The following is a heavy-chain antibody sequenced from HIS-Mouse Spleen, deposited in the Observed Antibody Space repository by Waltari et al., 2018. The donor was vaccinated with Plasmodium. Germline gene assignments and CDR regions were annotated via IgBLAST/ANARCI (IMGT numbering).Heavy chain of an antibody. Sequence: QVQLQESGPGLVKPSETLSLTCTFSGGPISRFYCTWIRQPAGKGLGWVGRIYTSGSTNYNPSLKSRVTMSVDTSKNQFSLKLSSVTAADTAVYYCARGRGYWYFDLWGRGTLVTVSS. CDR1: GGPISRFY. V-gene: IGHV4-4*07. CDR2: IYTSGST. CDR3: ARGRGYWYFDL. J-gene: IGHJ2*01. D-gene: IGHD3-16*01.